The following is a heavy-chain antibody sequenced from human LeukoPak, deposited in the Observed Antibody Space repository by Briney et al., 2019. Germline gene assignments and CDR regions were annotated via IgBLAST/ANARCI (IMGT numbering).Heavy chain of an antibody. CDR3: AKEVLRGVSPENCWFDP. J-gene: IGHJ5*02. Sequence: GGSLRLSCSASGFTFSSYGMHWVRQAPGKGLEWVAVISYDGSNKYYADSVKGRFTISRDNSKNTLYLQMNSLRAEDTAVYYCAKEVLRGVSPENCWFDPWGQGTLVTVSS. V-gene: IGHV3-30*18. CDR2: ISYDGSNK. CDR1: GFTFSSYG. D-gene: IGHD3-10*01.